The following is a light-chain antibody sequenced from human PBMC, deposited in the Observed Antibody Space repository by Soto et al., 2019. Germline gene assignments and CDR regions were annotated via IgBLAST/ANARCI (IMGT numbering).Light chain of an antibody. CDR3: AAWDDSLNGVV. J-gene: IGLJ2*01. Sequence: QSVLTQPPSVSEAAWQRVTISCSGSSSNIGNNAVNWYQQLPGKAPKLLIYYDDLLPSGVSDRFSGSKSGTSASLAISGLQSEDEADYYCAAWDDSLNGVVFGGGTKVTVL. CDR1: SSNIGNNA. V-gene: IGLV1-36*01. CDR2: YDD.